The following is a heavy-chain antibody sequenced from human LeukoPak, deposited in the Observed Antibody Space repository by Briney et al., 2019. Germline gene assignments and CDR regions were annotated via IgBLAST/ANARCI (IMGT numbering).Heavy chain of an antibody. CDR3: ARDGGGYSSGWYLY. CDR2: ISSSASTI. V-gene: IGHV3-48*03. J-gene: IGHJ4*02. CDR1: GFTFSSYE. D-gene: IGHD6-19*01. Sequence: GGSLRLSCAASGFTFSSYEMNWVRQAPGKGLEWVSYISSSASTINYADSVKGRFTISRDNAKNSLYLQMNSLRAEDTAVYYCARDGGGYSSGWYLYWGQGTLVTVSS.